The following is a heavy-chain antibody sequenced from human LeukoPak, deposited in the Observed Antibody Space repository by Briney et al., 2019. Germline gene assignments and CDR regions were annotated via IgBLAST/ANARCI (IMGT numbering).Heavy chain of an antibody. D-gene: IGHD1-14*01. CDR3: ARSLINRNDYYYYYMDV. CDR2: INHSGST. V-gene: IGHV4-34*01. J-gene: IGHJ6*03. Sequence: SETLSLTCAVYGGSFSGYYWSWIRQPPGKGLEWIGEINHSGSTNYNPSLKSRVTISVDTSKNQFSLQLNSVTPEDTAVYYCARSLINRNDYYYYYMDVWGKGTTVTVSS. CDR1: GGSFSGYY.